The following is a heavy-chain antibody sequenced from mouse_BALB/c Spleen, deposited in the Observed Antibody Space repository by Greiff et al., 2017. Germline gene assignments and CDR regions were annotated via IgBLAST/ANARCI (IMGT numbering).Heavy chain of an antibody. D-gene: IGHD2-14*01. J-gene: IGHJ1*01. V-gene: IGHV2-2*02. CDR2: IWSGGST. CDR3: ARNGYRYDGWYFDV. CDR1: GFSLTSYG. Sequence: QVQLQQSGPGLVQPSQSLSITCTVSGFSLTSYGVHWVRQSPGKGLEWLGVIWSGGSTDYNAAFISRLSISKDNSKSQVFFKMNSLQANDTAIYYCARNGYRYDGWYFDVWGAGTTVTVSS.